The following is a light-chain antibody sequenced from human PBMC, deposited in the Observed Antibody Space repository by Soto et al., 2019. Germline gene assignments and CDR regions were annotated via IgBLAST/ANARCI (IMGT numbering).Light chain of an antibody. J-gene: IGLJ2*01. CDR3: AAWDDSLNGVV. CDR1: SSNIGRNS. CDR2: SNN. V-gene: IGLV1-44*01. Sequence: QSVLTQPPSASGTPGQRATISCAGSSSNIGRNSINWYQQLPGTAPKLLIYSNNQRPSGVPDRFSASKSGTSASLAISGLRSEDEADYYCAAWDDSLNGVVFGGGTKVTVL.